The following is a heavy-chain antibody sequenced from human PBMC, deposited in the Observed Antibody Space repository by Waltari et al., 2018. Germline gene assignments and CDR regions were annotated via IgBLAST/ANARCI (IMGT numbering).Heavy chain of an antibody. J-gene: IGHJ3*02. CDR2: IIPIFGTA. CDR1: GGTFSSYA. CDR3: ARDPFLEWLLSPNGFDI. Sequence: QVQLVQSGAEVKKPGSSVKVSCKASGGTFSSYAISWVRQAPGQGLEWMGRIIPIFGTANYAQKFQGRVTITADKSTSTAYMELSSLRSEDTAVYYCARDPFLEWLLSPNGFDIWGQGTMVTVSS. V-gene: IGHV1-69*13. D-gene: IGHD3-3*01.